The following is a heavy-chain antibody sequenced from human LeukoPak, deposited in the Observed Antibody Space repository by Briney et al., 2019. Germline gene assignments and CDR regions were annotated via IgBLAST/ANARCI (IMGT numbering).Heavy chain of an antibody. CDR1: GYTFTSYG. V-gene: IGHV1-18*01. Sequence: ASVKVSCKASGYTFTSYGISWVRQAPGQGLEWMGWISAYNGNTNYAQKLQGRVTMTTDTPTSTAYMELRSLRSDDTAVYYCARAPLGYSSSSAIDYWGQGTLVTVSS. CDR2: ISAYNGNT. CDR3: ARAPLGYSSSSAIDY. D-gene: IGHD6-6*01. J-gene: IGHJ4*02.